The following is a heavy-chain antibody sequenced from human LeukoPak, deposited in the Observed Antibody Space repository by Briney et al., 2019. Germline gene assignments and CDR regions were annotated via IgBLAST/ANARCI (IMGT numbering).Heavy chain of an antibody. CDR2: IHYSGST. V-gene: IGHV4-39*01. Sequence: PSETLSLTCTVSGGSISSSSYYWGWIRQPPGKGLEWIGSIHYSGSTNYNPSLKSRVTISVDTSKKQFSLKLSSVTAADAAVYYCARHAVEAASRWFDPWGQGTLVTVSS. D-gene: IGHD1-1*01. CDR1: GGSISSSSYY. J-gene: IGHJ5*02. CDR3: ARHAVEAASRWFDP.